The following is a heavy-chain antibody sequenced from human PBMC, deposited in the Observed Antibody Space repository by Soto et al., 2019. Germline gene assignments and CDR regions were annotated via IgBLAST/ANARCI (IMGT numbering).Heavy chain of an antibody. CDR1: GFTFSSYA. V-gene: IGHV3-23*01. CDR3: AKTLNYYGSGSYGGGYFDY. Sequence: SLRLSCAASGFTFSSYAMSWVRQAPGKGLEWVSAISGSSGSTYYADSVKGRFTISRGNSKNTLYLQMNSLRAEDTAVYYCAKTLNYYGSGSYGGGYFDYWGQGTLVTVSS. J-gene: IGHJ4*02. CDR2: ISGSSGST. D-gene: IGHD3-10*01.